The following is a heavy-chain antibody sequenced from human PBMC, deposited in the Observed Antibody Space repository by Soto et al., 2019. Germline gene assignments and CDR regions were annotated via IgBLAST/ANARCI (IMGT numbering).Heavy chain of an antibody. CDR1: GGSFSGYY. CDR2: INHSGST. J-gene: IGHJ6*02. D-gene: IGHD3-10*01. CDR3: ARDQNYTKYGSGSYSYYYYYYGMDV. V-gene: IGHV4-34*01. Sequence: SETLSLTCAVYGGSFSGYYWSWIRQPPGKGLEWIGEINHSGSTNYNPSLKSRVTISVDTSKNQFSLKLSSVTAADTAVYYCARDQNYTKYGSGSYSYYYYYYGMDVWGQGTTVTVSS.